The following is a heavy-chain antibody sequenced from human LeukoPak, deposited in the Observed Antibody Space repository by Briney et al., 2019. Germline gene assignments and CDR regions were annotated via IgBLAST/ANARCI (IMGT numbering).Heavy chain of an antibody. CDR1: GGSISSQY. CDR3: ASGLQSLSRSYSMDV. D-gene: IGHD3-16*02. Sequence: PSETLSLTCTVSGGSISSQYWSWIRQPPGKGREGSGYICYRGRTTYHPPLKSRAPTSVATPKTPFSLKLTSVTAAAPAVYSCASGLQSLSRSYSMDVWGNGTTVTVSS. J-gene: IGHJ6*03. CDR2: ICYRGRT. V-gene: IGHV4-59*11.